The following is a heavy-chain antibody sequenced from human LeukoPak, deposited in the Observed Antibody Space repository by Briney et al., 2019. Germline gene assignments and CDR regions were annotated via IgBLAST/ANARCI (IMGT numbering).Heavy chain of an antibody. Sequence: GGSLRLSCSASGFTFSNCAVQWVRQAPGKGLEYVSAISTDGGGTYYADSVKGRFTISRDNSKGTLFLQMSSLRPEDTAVYYCVKRVAGSRGYDYWGQGTLVTVSS. CDR2: ISTDGGGT. V-gene: IGHV3-64D*06. CDR1: GFTFSNCA. J-gene: IGHJ4*02. CDR3: VKRVAGSRGYDY. D-gene: IGHD3-22*01.